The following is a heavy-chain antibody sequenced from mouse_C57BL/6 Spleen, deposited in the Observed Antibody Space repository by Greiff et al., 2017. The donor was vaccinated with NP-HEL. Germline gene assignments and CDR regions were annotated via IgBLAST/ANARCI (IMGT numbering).Heavy chain of an antibody. V-gene: IGHV1-15*01. D-gene: IGHD2-4*01. CDR2: IDPETGGT. J-gene: IGHJ3*01. Sequence: QVQLQQSGAELVRPGASVTLSCKASGYTFTDYEMHWVKQTPVHGLEWIGAIDPETGGTAYNQKFKGKAILTADKSSSTAYMELRSLTSEDSAVYYCTRAFYDYDAAWFAYWGQGTLVTVSA. CDR3: TRAFYDYDAAWFAY. CDR1: GYTFTDYE.